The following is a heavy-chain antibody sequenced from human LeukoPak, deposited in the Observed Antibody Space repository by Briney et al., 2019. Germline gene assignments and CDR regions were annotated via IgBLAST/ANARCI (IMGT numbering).Heavy chain of an antibody. CDR3: AGSLSGYYPQYGMDV. Sequence: ASVKVSCKAFGYTFTSYDINWVRQATGQGLEWMGWMNPNSGNTGYAQKFQGRVTMTRNTSISTAYMELSSLRSEDTAVYYCAGSLSGYYPQYGMDVWGQGTTVTVSS. D-gene: IGHD3-3*01. J-gene: IGHJ6*02. CDR1: GYTFTSYD. V-gene: IGHV1-8*02. CDR2: MNPNSGNT.